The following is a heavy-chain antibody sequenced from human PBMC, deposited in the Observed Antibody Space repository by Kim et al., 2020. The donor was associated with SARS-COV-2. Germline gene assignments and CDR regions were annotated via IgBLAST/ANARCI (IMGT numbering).Heavy chain of an antibody. CDR2: ISYDGSNK. Sequence: GGSLRLSCAASGFTFSSYGMHWVRQAPGKGLEWVAVISYDGSNKYYADSVKGRFTISRDNSKNTLYLQMNSLRAEDTAVYYCAKGPWDYYDSSGYSHLDYWGQGTLATVSS. CDR3: AKGPWDYYDSSGYSHLDY. V-gene: IGHV3-30*18. D-gene: IGHD3-22*01. CDR1: GFTFSSYG. J-gene: IGHJ4*02.